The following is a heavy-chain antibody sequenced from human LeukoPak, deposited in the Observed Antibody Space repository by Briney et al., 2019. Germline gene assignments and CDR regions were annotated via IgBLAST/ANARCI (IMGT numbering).Heavy chain of an antibody. CDR3: TRVTVTFDY. CDR2: INTGGSNT. J-gene: IGHJ4*02. D-gene: IGHD4-17*01. V-gene: IGHV3-74*01. CDR1: GFTFGNFW. Sequence: PGGSLRLSCAASGFTFGNFWMHWVRHAPGKGLVWVARINTGGSNTVYADSVKGRFTISRDNARNTLYLQMSSLRPEDTAVYYCTRVTVTFDYWGQGTLVTVSS.